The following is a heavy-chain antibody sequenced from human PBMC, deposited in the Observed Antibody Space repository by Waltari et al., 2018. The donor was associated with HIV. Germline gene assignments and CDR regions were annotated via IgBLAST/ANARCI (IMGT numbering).Heavy chain of an antibody. CDR2: INPYNGNT. CDR1: GYTFTAYG. Sequence: QVQLVQSGAEVKKPGASVKVSCKASGYTFTAYGISWVRQAPGQGLEWMGWINPYNGNTNFAQFLWCRVTITTDTSTCTAYVEMRCLISDDTAVYYCASEDYCYLFLYCCQG. CDR3: ASEDYCYLFLY. J-gene: IGHJ4*02. V-gene: IGHV1-18*01. D-gene: IGHD3-16*02.